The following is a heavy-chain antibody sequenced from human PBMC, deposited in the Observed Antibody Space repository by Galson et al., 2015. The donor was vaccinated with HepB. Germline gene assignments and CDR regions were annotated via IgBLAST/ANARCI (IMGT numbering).Heavy chain of an antibody. J-gene: IGHJ4*02. CDR3: ARDNNWGPDY. Sequence: SVTVSCKASESTFAGHYLHWVRQAPGQGLEWMGWISPDGGGTHYAQKFQGRVTMTRDTSRDTSISTVYMEPSSLKSDDTAVYYCARDNNWGPDYWGQGTLVTVSS. CDR2: ISPDGGGT. CDR1: ESTFAGHY. D-gene: IGHD7-27*01. V-gene: IGHV1-2*02.